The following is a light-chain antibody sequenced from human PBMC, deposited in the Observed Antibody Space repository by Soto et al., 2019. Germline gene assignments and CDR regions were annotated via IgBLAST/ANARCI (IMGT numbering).Light chain of an antibody. J-gene: IGKJ1*01. V-gene: IGKV1-39*01. Sequence: DIQMPQSPSSLSASVGDRVTITCRASQSISSYLNWYQQKPGKAPKLLIYAASSLQSGVASRFSGSGSGTDFTLTISSLQPEDFATYYCQQSYSTPWTFGQGTKVEIK. CDR2: AAS. CDR1: QSISSY. CDR3: QQSYSTPWT.